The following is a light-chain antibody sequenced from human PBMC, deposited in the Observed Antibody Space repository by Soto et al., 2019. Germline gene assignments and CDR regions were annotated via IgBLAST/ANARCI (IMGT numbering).Light chain of an antibody. CDR2: GAS. V-gene: IGKV3-15*01. CDR3: QQYNKWPPGT. CDR1: QSVSSN. Sequence: DIVMTQSPATLSVSPGERATLSCRASQSVSSNLAWYQQKPGQAPRLLIYGASTRATGLPARFSGSGSGTEFTLTISSLQSEDFAVYYCQQYNKWPPGTFGQGTKVEIK. J-gene: IGKJ1*01.